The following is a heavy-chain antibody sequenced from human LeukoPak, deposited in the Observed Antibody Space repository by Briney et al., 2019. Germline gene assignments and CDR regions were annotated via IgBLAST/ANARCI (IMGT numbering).Heavy chain of an antibody. V-gene: IGHV3-23*01. Sequence: GGSLRLSCAASGFTFSNAWMSWVRQAPGKGLEWVSAISASGGSTYYADSVKGRFTISRDNSKNTLYLQMNSLRADDAAVYYCGRARSGYDFDYWGQGTLVTVSS. J-gene: IGHJ4*02. D-gene: IGHD5-12*01. CDR1: GFTFSNAW. CDR2: ISASGGST. CDR3: GRARSGYDFDY.